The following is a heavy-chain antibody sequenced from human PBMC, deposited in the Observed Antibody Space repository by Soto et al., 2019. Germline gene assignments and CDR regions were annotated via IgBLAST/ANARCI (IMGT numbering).Heavy chain of an antibody. CDR3: ARVYYDSSGYYYGFDY. CDR1: GGSFSGYY. Sequence: SETLSLTCAVYGGSFSGYYWSWIRQPPGKGLEWIGEINLSGSTNYNPSLKSRVTISVDTSKNQSSLKLSSVTAADTAVYYCARVYYDSSGYYYGFDYWGQGTLVTVSS. CDR2: INLSGST. V-gene: IGHV4-34*01. J-gene: IGHJ4*02. D-gene: IGHD3-22*01.